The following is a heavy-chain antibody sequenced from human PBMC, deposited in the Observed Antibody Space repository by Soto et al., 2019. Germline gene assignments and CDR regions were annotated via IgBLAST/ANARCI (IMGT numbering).Heavy chain of an antibody. D-gene: IGHD1-26*01. CDR1: GFTFSSYA. CDR3: ARDDSGSYYEGWFDP. V-gene: IGHV3-30-3*01. Sequence: PGGSLRLSCAASGFTFSSYAMHWVRQAPGKGLEWVAVISYDGSNKYYADSVKGRFTISRDNSKNTLYLQMNSLRAEDTAVYYCARDDSGSYYEGWFDPWGQGTLVTVSS. CDR2: ISYDGSNK. J-gene: IGHJ5*02.